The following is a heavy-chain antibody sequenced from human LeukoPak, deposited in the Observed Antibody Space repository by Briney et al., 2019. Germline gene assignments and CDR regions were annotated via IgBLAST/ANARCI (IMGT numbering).Heavy chain of an antibody. CDR2: IKEDESAK. V-gene: IGHV3-7*01. J-gene: IGHJ4*02. CDR3: ARDVGGRLDY. CDR1: GFTFSTYW. D-gene: IGHD1-26*01. Sequence: GGSLRLSCAASGFTFSTYWMAWVRQAPGKGREWVANIKEDESAKHQADSVKGRFTTFRDNAQNLVYLQMSSLRGEDTAVYYCARDVGGRLDYWGQGTLVTVSS.